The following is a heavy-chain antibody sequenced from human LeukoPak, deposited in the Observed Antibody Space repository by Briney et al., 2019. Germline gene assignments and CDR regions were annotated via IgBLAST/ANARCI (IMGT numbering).Heavy chain of an antibody. J-gene: IGHJ4*02. CDR2: IYSGGST. D-gene: IGHD5-18*01. Sequence: GGSLRLSCAASGFSVSSNYMSWVRQAPGKGLEWVSVIYSGGSTYYADSVKGRFTISRDNSENTPYLQMNSLRAEDTAVYYCARGPPGIQLWQGGFDYWGQGTLVTVSS. V-gene: IGHV3-66*01. CDR1: GFSVSSNY. CDR3: ARGPPGIQLWQGGFDY.